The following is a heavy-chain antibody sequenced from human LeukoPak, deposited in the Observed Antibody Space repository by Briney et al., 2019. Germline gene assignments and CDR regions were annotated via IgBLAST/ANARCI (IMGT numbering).Heavy chain of an antibody. D-gene: IGHD5-24*01. Sequence: SVKVSCKASGGTFSSYAISWVRQAPGQGLERMGGIIPIFGTANYAQKFQGRVTITADESTSTAYMELSSLRSEDTAVYYCARNRDGYNYFWFDPWGQGTLVTVSS. V-gene: IGHV1-69*13. CDR3: ARNRDGYNYFWFDP. CDR1: GGTFSSYA. J-gene: IGHJ5*02. CDR2: IIPIFGTA.